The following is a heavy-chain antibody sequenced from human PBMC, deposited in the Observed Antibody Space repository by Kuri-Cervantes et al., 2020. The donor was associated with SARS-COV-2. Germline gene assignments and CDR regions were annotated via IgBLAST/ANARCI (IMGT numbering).Heavy chain of an antibody. J-gene: IGHJ6*03. D-gene: IGHD2-2*02. CDR2: INPNSGGT. CDR3: VKDVVSTFCAWGNCYISSYMDV. CDR1: GYTFTGYY. Sequence: ASVKVSCKASGYTFTGYYMHWVRQAPGQGLEWMGWINPNSGGTSYAQKFQGRVTMTRATSINTVYMELSTLRSDDTAVYFCVKDVVSTFCAWGNCYISSYMDVWGRGTTVTVSS. V-gene: IGHV1-2*02.